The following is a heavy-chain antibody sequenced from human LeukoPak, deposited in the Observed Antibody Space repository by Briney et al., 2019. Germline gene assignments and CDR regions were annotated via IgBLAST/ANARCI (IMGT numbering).Heavy chain of an antibody. Sequence: PSETLSLTCTVSGCSISSYYWSWIRQPPGKGLEWIGYIYYSGSTNYNPSLKSRVTISVDTSKNQFSLKLSSVTAADTAVYYCARETSMNWFDPWGQGTLVTVSS. CDR1: GCSISSYY. CDR3: ARETSMNWFDP. D-gene: IGHD2/OR15-2a*01. V-gene: IGHV4-59*01. CDR2: IYYSGST. J-gene: IGHJ5*02.